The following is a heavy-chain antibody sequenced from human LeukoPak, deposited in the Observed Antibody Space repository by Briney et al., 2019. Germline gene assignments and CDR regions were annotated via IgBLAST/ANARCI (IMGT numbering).Heavy chain of an antibody. V-gene: IGHV3-23*01. CDR3: AKVATWTYFDS. J-gene: IGHJ4*02. CDR2: IDGSGKST. D-gene: IGHD3/OR15-3a*01. CDR1: GFTFSSSA. Sequence: PGGSLRLSCAASGFTFSSSAMSWVRQAPGKGLGWVSAIDGSGKSTYYADSVNGRFTISRDNSKNTLYLQLTSLRVEDTAVYYCAKVATWTYFDSWGQGTLVTVSS.